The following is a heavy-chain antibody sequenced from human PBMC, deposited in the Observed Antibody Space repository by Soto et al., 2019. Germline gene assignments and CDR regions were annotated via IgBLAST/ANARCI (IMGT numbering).Heavy chain of an antibody. CDR1: GFTFSSYA. D-gene: IGHD6-13*01. V-gene: IGHV3-23*01. CDR2: ISGSGGST. Sequence: AGGSLRLSCAASGFTFSSYAMSRVRQAPGKGLEWVSLISGSGGSTDYADSVKGRFTISRDNSKNTLSLQMNSLRAEDTAVYYCARDVLRSSSWYVGTSNWFDPWGQGTLVTVSS. J-gene: IGHJ5*02. CDR3: ARDVLRSSSWYVGTSNWFDP.